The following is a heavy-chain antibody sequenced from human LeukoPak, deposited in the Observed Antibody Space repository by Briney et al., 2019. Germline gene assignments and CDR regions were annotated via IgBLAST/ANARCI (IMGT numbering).Heavy chain of an antibody. J-gene: IGHJ4*02. CDR2: IYTSGST. V-gene: IGHV4-61*02. Sequence: SETLSLTCTVSGGSISSGSYYWSWIRQPAGKGLEWIGRIYTSGSTNYNPSLKSRVTISVDTSKNQFSLKLSSVTAADTAVYYCARGRGGGFDFDYWGQGTLVTVSS. CDR3: ARGRGGGFDFDY. CDR1: GGSISSGSYY. D-gene: IGHD2-15*01.